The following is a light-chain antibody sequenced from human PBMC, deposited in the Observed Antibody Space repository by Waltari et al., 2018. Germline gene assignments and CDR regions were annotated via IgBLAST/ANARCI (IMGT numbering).Light chain of an antibody. CDR3: QQYDHDPWT. CDR1: QSLLYSPNNKIY. J-gene: IGKJ1*01. V-gene: IGKV4-1*01. CDR2: WAS. Sequence: DIVMTQSPDSLAVSLGERATINCKSSQSLLYSPNNKIYLGCYQQKQGQPPNLLIYWASTRESGVPDRFSGSESGTDFTLTISSLQAEDVAVYYCQQYDHDPWTFGQGTKVEIK.